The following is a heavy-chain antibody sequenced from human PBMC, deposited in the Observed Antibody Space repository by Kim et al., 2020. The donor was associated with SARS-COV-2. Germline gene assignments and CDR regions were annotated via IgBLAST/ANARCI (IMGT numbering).Heavy chain of an antibody. CDR3: MKGGGSVAYGDC. Sequence: SETLSLTCAVSGDSIRSDKWWSWVRQPPGKGLEWIGEMNPDGRANFNPSLKSRATISIDRSKNNFSLRLSSVTAADTAVYYCMKGGGSVAYGDCGGEGTL. D-gene: IGHD3-10*01. CDR2: MNPDGRA. J-gene: IGHJ4*02. CDR1: GDSIRSDKW. V-gene: IGHV4-4*02.